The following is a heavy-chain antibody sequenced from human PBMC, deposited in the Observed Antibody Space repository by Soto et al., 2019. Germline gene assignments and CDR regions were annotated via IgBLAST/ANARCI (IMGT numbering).Heavy chain of an antibody. D-gene: IGHD5-12*01. Sequence: QVQLVQSGAEVKKPGSSVKVSCKASGGTFSSYTISWVRQAPGQGLEWMGRIIPILGIANYAQKFQGRVXIXAXKSTSTAYMELSSLRSEDTAVYYCRLSGYDFTPLDYWGQGTLVTVSS. V-gene: IGHV1-69*02. J-gene: IGHJ4*02. CDR2: IIPILGIA. CDR3: RLSGYDFTPLDY. CDR1: GGTFSSYT.